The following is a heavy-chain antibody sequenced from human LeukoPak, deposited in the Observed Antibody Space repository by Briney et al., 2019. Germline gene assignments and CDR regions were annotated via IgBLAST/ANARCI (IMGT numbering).Heavy chain of an antibody. CDR2: IYYSGST. V-gene: IGHV4-59*01. J-gene: IGHJ4*02. Sequence: SETLSLTCTVSGGSISSYYWSWIRQPPGKGQEWIGYIYYSGSTNYNPSLKSRVTISVDTSKNQFSLKLSSVTAADTAVYYCARVGIAARPFFDYWGQGTLVTVSS. CDR1: GGSISSYY. D-gene: IGHD6-6*01. CDR3: ARVGIAARPFFDY.